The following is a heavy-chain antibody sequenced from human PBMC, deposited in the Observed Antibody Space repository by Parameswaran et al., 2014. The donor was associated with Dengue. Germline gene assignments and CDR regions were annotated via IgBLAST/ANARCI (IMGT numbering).Heavy chain of an antibody. D-gene: IGHD6-13*01. Sequence: WVRQAPGQGLEWMGIINPSGGSTSYAQKFQGRVTMTRDTSTSTVYMELSSLRSEDTAVYYCARDRSWYRFDYWGQGTLVTVSS. CDR2: INPSGGST. CDR3: ARDRSWYRFDY. V-gene: IGHV1-46*01. J-gene: IGHJ4*02.